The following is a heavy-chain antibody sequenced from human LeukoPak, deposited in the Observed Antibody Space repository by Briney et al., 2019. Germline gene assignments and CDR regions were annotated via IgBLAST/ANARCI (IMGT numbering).Heavy chain of an antibody. CDR2: ISSSGST. CDR3: ARVPLGHSGAYYFDY. D-gene: IGHD5-12*01. Sequence: SETLSLTCTVSRGSISASIRSYYWSWLRQPPGKGLEWIGYISSSGSTNDNPSLRSRVTISVDTSKNQFFLNLSSVSAADTAVYYCARVPLGHSGAYYFDYWGPGTLVTVSP. J-gene: IGHJ4*02. CDR1: RGSISASIRSYY. V-gene: IGHV4-4*09.